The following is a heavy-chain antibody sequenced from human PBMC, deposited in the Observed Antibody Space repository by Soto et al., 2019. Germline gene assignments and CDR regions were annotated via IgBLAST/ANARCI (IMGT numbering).Heavy chain of an antibody. Sequence: RLSCAASGFTFSSYAMSWVRQAPGKGLEWVSAISGSGGSTYYADSVKGRFTISRDNSKNTLYLQMNSLRAEDTAVYYCAKDFSSGWTYYFDYWGQGTLVTVSS. CDR1: GFTFSSYA. J-gene: IGHJ4*02. D-gene: IGHD6-25*01. CDR3: AKDFSSGWTYYFDY. CDR2: ISGSGGST. V-gene: IGHV3-23*01.